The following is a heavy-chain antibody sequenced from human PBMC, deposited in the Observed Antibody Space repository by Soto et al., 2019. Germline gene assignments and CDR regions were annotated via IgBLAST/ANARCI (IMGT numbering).Heavy chain of an antibody. Sequence: SETLSLTCTVSGGSITTVGYYWIWIRQRPGKGLELIVYIDYSGSASHNPSLKSRVTMSVDTSKNQFSLSLRPVTAADTALYYCARGPQSTAYFFDGTGYYPLTYWGQGTLVTVSS. CDR2: IDYSGSA. V-gene: IGHV4-31*03. CDR3: ARGPQSTAYFFDGTGYYPLTY. J-gene: IGHJ4*02. CDR1: GGSITTVGYY. D-gene: IGHD3-22*01.